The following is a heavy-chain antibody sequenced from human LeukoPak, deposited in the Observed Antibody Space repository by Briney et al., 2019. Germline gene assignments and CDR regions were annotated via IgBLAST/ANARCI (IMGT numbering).Heavy chain of an antibody. V-gene: IGHV4-59*01. Sequence: PSETLSLTCTVSGGSTSSYYWSWIRQPPGKGLEWIGYIYYSGSTNYNPSLKSRVTISVDTSKNQFSLKLSSVTAADTAVYYCARDSWQQRIDWYFDLWGRGTLVTVSS. J-gene: IGHJ2*01. CDR2: IYYSGST. D-gene: IGHD6-13*01. CDR1: GGSTSSYY. CDR3: ARDSWQQRIDWYFDL.